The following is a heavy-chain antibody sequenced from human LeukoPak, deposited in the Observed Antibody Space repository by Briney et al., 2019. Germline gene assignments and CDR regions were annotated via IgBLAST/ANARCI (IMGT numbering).Heavy chain of an antibody. CDR2: ISYDGSNK. D-gene: IGHD3-10*02. J-gene: IGHJ3*01. CDR3: AKFFTGEYVRAFDV. Sequence: GGSLRLSCAASGFTFSSYAMHWVRQAPGKGLEWVAVISYDGSNKYYADSVKGRFTISRGNSKNTLYLQMNSLRAEDTAVYYCAKFFTGEYVRAFDVWGQGTMVTVSS. V-gene: IGHV3-30*18. CDR1: GFTFSSYA.